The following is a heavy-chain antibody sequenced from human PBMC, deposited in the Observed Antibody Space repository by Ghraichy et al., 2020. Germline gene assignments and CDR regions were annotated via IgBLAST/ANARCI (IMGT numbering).Heavy chain of an antibody. D-gene: IGHD6-19*01. CDR2: IYNNGIT. V-gene: IGHV4-59*08. CDR1: GGSISGYY. J-gene: IGHJ4*02. CDR3: ARRRAVPGLDY. Sequence: SETRSLTCTVSGGSISGYYWSWIRQPPGKGLEWVGYIYNNGITNYNPSLKSRLTISVDTSKNQFSLNLSSVTAADTAVYYCARRRAVPGLDYWGPGTLVTVSS.